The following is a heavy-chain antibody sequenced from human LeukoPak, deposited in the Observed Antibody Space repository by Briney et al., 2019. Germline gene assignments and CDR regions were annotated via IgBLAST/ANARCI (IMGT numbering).Heavy chain of an antibody. D-gene: IGHD6-19*01. CDR1: GYTFTSYG. Sequence: GASVKVSCKASGYTFTSYGISWVRQAPGQGLEWMGWISAYNGNTNYAQKLQGRVTMTTDTSTSTAYMELRSLRSDDTAVYYCARVTTNGYSSGCPDYWGQGTLVTVSS. CDR2: ISAYNGNT. J-gene: IGHJ4*02. CDR3: ARVTTNGYSSGCPDY. V-gene: IGHV1-18*01.